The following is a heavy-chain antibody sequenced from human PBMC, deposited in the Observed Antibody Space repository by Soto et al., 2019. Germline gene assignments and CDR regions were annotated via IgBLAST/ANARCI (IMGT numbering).Heavy chain of an antibody. D-gene: IGHD1-26*01. Sequence: QVQLQESGPGLVKPSETLSLSCTVSGGSISSYYWSWFRQSPGKRMEWIGYVHHSWGSSYNPSLQSRGAISLDTSKSQLSLKVTSGTATDTAVYDCARQGCGPLHGLVDVWGQGTTVTVSS. CDR3: ARQGCGPLHGLVDV. CDR2: VHHSWGS. J-gene: IGHJ6*02. CDR1: GGSISSYY. V-gene: IGHV4-59*08.